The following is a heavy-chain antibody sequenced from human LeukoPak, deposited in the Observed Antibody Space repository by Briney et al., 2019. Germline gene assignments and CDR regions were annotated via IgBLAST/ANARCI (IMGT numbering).Heavy chain of an antibody. J-gene: IGHJ4*02. CDR1: GGPFSGYY. V-gene: IGHV4-34*01. Sequence: SETLSLTCAVYGGPFSGYYWSWIRQPPGKGLEWIGEINHSGSTNYNPSLKSRVTISVDTSKNQFSLKLSSVTAADTAVYYCAREVTVMPFDYWGQGTLVTVSS. CDR3: AREVTVMPFDY. D-gene: IGHD3-16*01. CDR2: INHSGST.